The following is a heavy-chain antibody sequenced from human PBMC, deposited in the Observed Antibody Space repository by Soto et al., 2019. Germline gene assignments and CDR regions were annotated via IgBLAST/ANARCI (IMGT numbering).Heavy chain of an antibody. D-gene: IGHD3-10*01. V-gene: IGHV3-74*01. Sequence: EVQLVESGGGLVQPGWSLRLSCAASGFTFSSYWMHWVRQDPGKGLVWVSRINSDGSRTNYADSVKGQFTISRDNAKNTLYLQMNSLRAEESAVYYCARGATGRWFFDRWGRVTLVTVSS. CDR3: ARGATGRWFFDR. CDR1: GFTFSSYW. J-gene: IGHJ2*01. CDR2: INSDGSRT.